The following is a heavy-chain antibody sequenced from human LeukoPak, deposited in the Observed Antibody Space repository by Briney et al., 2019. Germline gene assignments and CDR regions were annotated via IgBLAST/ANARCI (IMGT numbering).Heavy chain of an antibody. D-gene: IGHD6-13*01. J-gene: IGHJ3*02. V-gene: IGHV1-8*03. CDR3: ARYSSSRNFDI. CDR1: GYTFTSYD. Sequence: ASVKVSCRASGYTFTSYDINWVRQATGQGLEWMGWMNPNSGNTGYAQKFQGRVTITRNTSISTAYMELSSLRSEDTAVYYCARYSSSRNFDIWGQGTMVTVSS. CDR2: MNPNSGNT.